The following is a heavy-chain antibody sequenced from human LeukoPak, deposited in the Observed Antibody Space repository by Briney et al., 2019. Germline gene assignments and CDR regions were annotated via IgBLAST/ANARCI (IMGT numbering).Heavy chain of an antibody. CDR3: ATGAMVYEY. V-gene: IGHV1-24*01. J-gene: IGHJ4*02. CDR1: GSTLTKIS. CDR2: FGPQVGET. Sequence: ASVKVSCKVSGSTLTKISVDWVRQAPGKGLECMGTFGPQVGETIHAQKLQGRLKMTADTSTDTAYMEMSSLQSEDTAVYYCATGAMVYEYWGQGTLVTVSS. D-gene: IGHD3-10*01.